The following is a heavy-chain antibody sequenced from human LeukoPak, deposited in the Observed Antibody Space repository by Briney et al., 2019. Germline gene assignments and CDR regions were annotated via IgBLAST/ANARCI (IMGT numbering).Heavy chain of an antibody. Sequence: SQTLSLTCTVPGGSISSGSYYWSWIRQPAGKGLEWIGRIYTSGSTNYNPSLKSRVTISVDTSKNQFSLKLSSVTAADTAVYYCARDGANPYYYYYYMDVWGKGTTVTVSS. CDR1: GGSISSGSYY. CDR3: ARDGANPYYYYYYMDV. D-gene: IGHD1-14*01. J-gene: IGHJ6*03. V-gene: IGHV4-61*02. CDR2: IYTSGST.